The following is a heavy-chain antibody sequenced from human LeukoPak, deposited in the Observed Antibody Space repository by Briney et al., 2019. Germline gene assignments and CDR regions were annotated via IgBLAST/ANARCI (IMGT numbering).Heavy chain of an antibody. Sequence: ASVKVSCKASGYTFTSYGISWVRQAPGKGLEWMGGFDPEDGETIYAQKFQGRVTMTEDTSTDTAYMELSSLRSEDTAVYYCATDIVVVPAAIRDDAFDIWGQGTMVTVSS. CDR1: GYTFTSYG. D-gene: IGHD2-2*01. J-gene: IGHJ3*02. V-gene: IGHV1-24*01. CDR2: FDPEDGET. CDR3: ATDIVVVPAAIRDDAFDI.